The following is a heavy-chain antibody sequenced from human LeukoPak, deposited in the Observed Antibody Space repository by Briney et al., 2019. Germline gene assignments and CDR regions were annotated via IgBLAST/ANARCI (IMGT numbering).Heavy chain of an antibody. V-gene: IGHV4-59*01. D-gene: IGHD4-17*01. CDR3: ARERAVTTYYYFDY. Sequence: SGTLSLTCTVSGGSISSYYWSWIRQPPGKGLEWIGYIYYSGSTNYNPSLKSRVTISVDTSKNQFSLKLSSVTAADTAVYYCARERAVTTYYYFDYWGQGTLVTVSS. CDR1: GGSISSYY. CDR2: IYYSGST. J-gene: IGHJ4*02.